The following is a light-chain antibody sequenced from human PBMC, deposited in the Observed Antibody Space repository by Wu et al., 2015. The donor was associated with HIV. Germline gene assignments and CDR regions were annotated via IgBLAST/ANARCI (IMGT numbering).Light chain of an antibody. V-gene: IGKV3-20*01. CDR1: QSVSHNY. CDR3: QQYGGSPPVT. J-gene: IGKJ5*01. Sequence: VLTQSPGTLSLSPGEGATLSCRASQSVSHNYLAWYQQRYGQAPRLLISAASNRAAGIPDRFNGSGSGTDFILTISGLEPEDSAVYFCQQYGGSPPVTFGQGTRLEIK. CDR2: AAS.